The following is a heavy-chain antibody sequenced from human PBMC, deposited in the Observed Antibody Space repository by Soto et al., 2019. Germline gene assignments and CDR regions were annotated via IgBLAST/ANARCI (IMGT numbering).Heavy chain of an antibody. CDR3: ARDRAVAGPTQEDV. CDR2: IIPIFGTA. CDR1: GGPFSSYA. J-gene: IGHJ6*02. Sequence: GASLKVSCKSSGGPFSSYAISWVRQAPGQGLEWMGGIIPIFGTANYAQKFQGRVTITADESTSTAYMELSSLRSEDTAVYYCARDRAVAGPTQEDVWGQGTTVTVSS. D-gene: IGHD6-19*01. V-gene: IGHV1-69*13.